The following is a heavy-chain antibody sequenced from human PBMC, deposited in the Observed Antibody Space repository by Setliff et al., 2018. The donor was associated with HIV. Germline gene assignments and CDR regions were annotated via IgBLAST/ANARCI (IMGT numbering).Heavy chain of an antibody. CDR3: ARVPYRSAWFSGGHDAFDV. J-gene: IGHJ3*01. V-gene: IGHV1-18*01. D-gene: IGHD6-19*01. CDR1: GYTFSSYG. Sequence: GASVKVSCKASGYTFSSYGISWVRQAPGQGLEWMGWISGYNGNTKYVQKLQGRVTMTTDTSTRTVYMELRSLRRDDTAEYFCARVPYRSAWFSGGHDAFDVWGQGTMVTVS. CDR2: ISGYNGNT.